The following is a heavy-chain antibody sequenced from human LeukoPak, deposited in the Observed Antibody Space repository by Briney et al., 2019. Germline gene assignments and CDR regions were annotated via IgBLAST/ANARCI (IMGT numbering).Heavy chain of an antibody. CDR3: AKVQISLVTSGGMDV. CDR1: GFNFGEFW. D-gene: IGHD3-9*01. J-gene: IGHJ6*02. Sequence: GGSLRLSCAASGFNFGEFWMAWVRQTPGMGLEWVAHIKEDGSESFYVDSVKGRFTISRDNSKNTLYLQMNSLRAEDTAVYYCAKVQISLVTSGGMDVWGQGTTVTVSS. V-gene: IGHV3-7*03. CDR2: IKEDGSES.